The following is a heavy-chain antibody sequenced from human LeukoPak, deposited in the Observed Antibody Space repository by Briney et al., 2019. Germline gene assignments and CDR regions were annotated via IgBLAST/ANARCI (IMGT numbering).Heavy chain of an antibody. V-gene: IGHV3-33*01. CDR3: ARAPGGSYVDY. D-gene: IGHD3-16*01. Sequence: GRSLRLSCAASGFTFSSYGMHWVRQAPGKGLEWVAVIWYDGSNKYYADSVKGRFTISRDNSKNTLYLQMNSLRAEDTAVYYCARAPGGSYVDYWGQGTLVTVSS. CDR2: IWYDGSNK. CDR1: GFTFSSYG. J-gene: IGHJ4*02.